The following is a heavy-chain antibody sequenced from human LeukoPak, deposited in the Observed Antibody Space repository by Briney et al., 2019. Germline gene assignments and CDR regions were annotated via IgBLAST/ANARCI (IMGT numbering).Heavy chain of an antibody. Sequence: GGSLRLSCAASGFTFSSYWMSWVRQAPGKGLEWLANIKQDGSEKYYVDSVKGRFTISRDNAKNSLYLHMNSLRAEDTAVYYCAGPRPTTGDAFDIWGQGTMVTVSS. D-gene: IGHD1-14*01. J-gene: IGHJ3*02. CDR3: AGPRPTTGDAFDI. CDR2: IKQDGSEK. CDR1: GFTFSSYW. V-gene: IGHV3-7*01.